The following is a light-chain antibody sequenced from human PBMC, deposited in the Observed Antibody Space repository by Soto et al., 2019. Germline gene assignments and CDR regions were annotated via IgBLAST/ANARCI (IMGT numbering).Light chain of an antibody. V-gene: IGKV4-1*01. CDR1: QSVLYSSNNKNY. CDR2: WAS. Sequence: DIVMTQSPDSLAVSLGERATINCKSSQSVLYSSNNKNYLAWYQQKPGQPPKALIYWASTRESGVPDRFSGSGSGTDFTLTISRLEPEDFAVYFCHQFGSSPQTFGHGTKVEIK. CDR3: HQFGSSPQT. J-gene: IGKJ1*01.